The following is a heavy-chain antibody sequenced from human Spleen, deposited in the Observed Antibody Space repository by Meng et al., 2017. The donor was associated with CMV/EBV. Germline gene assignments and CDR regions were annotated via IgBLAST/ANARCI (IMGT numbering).Heavy chain of an antibody. CDR2: ISSSGRTI. CDR3: ARDLVVEANLDY. D-gene: IGHD2-15*01. V-gene: IGHV3-11*04. CDR1: GFTFSDYY. Sequence: GESLKISCAASGFTFSDYYMTWIRQAPGKGLEWVSYISSSGRTIYYADSMKGRFTISRDNAKNSLYLQMNSLRAEDTAVYYCARDLVVEANLDYWGQGTLVTVSS. J-gene: IGHJ4*02.